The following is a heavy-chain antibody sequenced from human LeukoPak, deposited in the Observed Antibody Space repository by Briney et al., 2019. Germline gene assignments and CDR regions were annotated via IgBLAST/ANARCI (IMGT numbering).Heavy chain of an antibody. V-gene: IGHV5-51*01. Sequence: GESLKISCKGSGYSFTTYWIGWVRQMPGKGLEWMGIISPGDSDTRYSPSFRGQVTISADKSISTAYLQWSSLKASDTAMYYCARQYYYDSSGYPNYYYYYYMDVWGKGTTVTVSS. CDR1: GYSFTTYW. D-gene: IGHD3-22*01. CDR2: ISPGDSDT. CDR3: ARQYYYDSSGYPNYYYYYYMDV. J-gene: IGHJ6*03.